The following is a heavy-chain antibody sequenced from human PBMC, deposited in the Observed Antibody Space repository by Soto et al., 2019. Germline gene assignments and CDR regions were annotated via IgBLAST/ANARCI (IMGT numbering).Heavy chain of an antibody. J-gene: IGHJ5*02. V-gene: IGHV4-59*01. CDR2: IYYSGST. CDR1: GGSISSYY. D-gene: IGHD2-15*01. CDR3: AKTGYCSGGSCSFNWFDP. Sequence: SETLSLTCTVSGGSISSYYWSWIRQPPGKGLEWIAYIYYSGSTNYNPSLKSRVTISLDTSKNQFSLKLSSVTDADTAVYYCAKTGYCSGGSCSFNWFDPRGQGILVTVSS.